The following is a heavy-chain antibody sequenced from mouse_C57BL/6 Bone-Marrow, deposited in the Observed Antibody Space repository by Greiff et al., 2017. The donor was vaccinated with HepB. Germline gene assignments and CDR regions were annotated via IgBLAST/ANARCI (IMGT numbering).Heavy chain of an antibody. CDR2: IDPSDSYT. CDR3: ARRAVVASMDY. J-gene: IGHJ4*01. Sequence: QVQLQQPGAELVMPGASVKLSCKASGYTFTSYWMHWVKQRPGQGLEWIGEIDPSDSYTNYNQKFKGKSNLTVDKSSSTAYMQLSSLTSEDSAVYYCARRAVVASMDYWGQGTSVTVSS. CDR1: GYTFTSYW. D-gene: IGHD1-1*01. V-gene: IGHV1-69*01.